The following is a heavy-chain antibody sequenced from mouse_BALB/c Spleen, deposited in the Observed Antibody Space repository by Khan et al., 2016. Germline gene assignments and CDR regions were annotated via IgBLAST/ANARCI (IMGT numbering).Heavy chain of an antibody. J-gene: IGHJ2*01. D-gene: IGHD2-1*01. CDR3: ARERGNRYYFDY. CDR2: IRNKANGYTT. Sequence: EVELVESGGGLVQPGGSLRLSCATSGFTFTDYYMSWVRQPPGKALEWLGFIRNKANGYTTEYSASVKGRFTISRDNSQSILYLQMNTLRAEDSATYYCARERGNRYYFDYWGQGTTLTVSS. CDR1: GFTFTDYY. V-gene: IGHV7-3*02.